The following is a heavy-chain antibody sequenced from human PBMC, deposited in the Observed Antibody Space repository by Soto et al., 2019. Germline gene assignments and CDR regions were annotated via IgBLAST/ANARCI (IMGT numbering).Heavy chain of an antibody. CDR2: ISYDGSNK. CDR1: GFTFSSYA. V-gene: IGHV3-30-3*01. Sequence: QVQLVESGGGVVQPGRSLRLSCAASGFTFSSYAMHWVRQAPGKGLEWVAVISYDGSNKYYADSVKGRFTISRDNSKNTLYLQMNSLRAEDTAVYYCARGDGSSWYGRGYYYYYGMDVWGQGTTVTVSS. D-gene: IGHD6-13*01. CDR3: ARGDGSSWYGRGYYYYYGMDV. J-gene: IGHJ6*02.